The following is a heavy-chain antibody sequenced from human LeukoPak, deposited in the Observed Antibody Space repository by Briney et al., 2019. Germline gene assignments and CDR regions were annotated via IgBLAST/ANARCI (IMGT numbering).Heavy chain of an antibody. V-gene: IGHV1-8*01. CDR1: GYTFTSSD. J-gene: IGHJ3*02. Sequence: EASVKVSCKASGYTFTSSDINWVRQAPGQGLEWMGWVNLNSGDTGYAQRFQGRVTMTRNTYISTLYMELSGLRSEDTAIYYCARGTGNSGALDIWGQGTLVTVSS. CDR2: VNLNSGDT. CDR3: ARGTGNSGALDI.